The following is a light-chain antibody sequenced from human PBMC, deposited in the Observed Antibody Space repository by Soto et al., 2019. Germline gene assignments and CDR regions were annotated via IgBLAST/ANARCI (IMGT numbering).Light chain of an antibody. CDR1: ISNIGDND. CDR3: AVWDDSLSGLV. J-gene: IGLJ2*01. CDR2: RNY. Sequence: QSVLTQPPSASGTPGQRVTFSCSGSISNIGDNDVFWYQQLPGTAPKLLIYRNYERPSGVPDRFSGSKSGTSASLAISGLRSEDEADYYCAVWDDSLSGLVFGGGTKVTVL. V-gene: IGLV1-47*01.